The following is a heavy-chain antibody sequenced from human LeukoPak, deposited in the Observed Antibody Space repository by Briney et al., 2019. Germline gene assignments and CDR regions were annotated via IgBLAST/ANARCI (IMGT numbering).Heavy chain of an antibody. CDR2: IYYSGGT. V-gene: IGHV4-59*01. D-gene: IGHD5-12*01. CDR3: ARGSGDEYDY. Sequence: SETLSLTCTVSGGSISSYYWSWIRQPTGKGLEWIGYIYYSGGTNYNPSLKSRVTISVDTSKNQFSLKLSSVTAADTAVYYCARGSGDEYDYWGQGTLVTVSS. CDR1: GGSISSYY. J-gene: IGHJ4*02.